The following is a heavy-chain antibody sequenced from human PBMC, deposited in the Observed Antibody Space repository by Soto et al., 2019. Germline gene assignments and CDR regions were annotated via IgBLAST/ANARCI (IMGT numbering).Heavy chain of an antibody. J-gene: IGHJ4*02. CDR3: ARNVDTARAYYFDF. Sequence: SETLSLTXTVSGGSISSYYWSWIRQPPGKGLEWIGYIYYSGSTNYNPSLKSRVTISVDTSKNQFSLKLTSVTAADTAVYYCARNVDTARAYYFDFWGQGTLVTVSS. CDR2: IYYSGST. D-gene: IGHD5-18*01. CDR1: GGSISSYY. V-gene: IGHV4-59*01.